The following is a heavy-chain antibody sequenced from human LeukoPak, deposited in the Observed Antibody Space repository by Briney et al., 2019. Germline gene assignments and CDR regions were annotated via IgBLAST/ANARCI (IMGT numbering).Heavy chain of an antibody. V-gene: IGHV1-69*13. J-gene: IGHJ3*02. CDR2: IIPIFGTA. D-gene: IGHD3-22*01. CDR1: GGTFSSYA. Sequence: SVKVSCKASGGTFSSYAISWVRQAPGQGLEWMGGIIPIFGTANYAQKFQGRVTITADESTSTAYMELSSLRSEDTAVYYCASPGDVYYYDSSGYYQDAFDIWGQGTMVTVSS. CDR3: ASPGDVYYYDSSGYYQDAFDI.